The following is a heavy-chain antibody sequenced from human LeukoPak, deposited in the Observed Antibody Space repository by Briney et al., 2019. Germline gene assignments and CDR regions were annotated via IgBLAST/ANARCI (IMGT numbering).Heavy chain of an antibody. CDR2: INWNGGST. CDR1: GFTFYEYL. Sequence: GGSLRVSCAASGFTFYEYLMSWVRQAPGKGLEWVSGINWNGGSTGYADSVKGRFTISRDNAKNSLYLQMNSLRAEDTALYYCARLWFGELPGDYWGQGTLVTVSS. CDR3: ARLWFGELPGDY. D-gene: IGHD3-10*01. J-gene: IGHJ4*02. V-gene: IGHV3-20*04.